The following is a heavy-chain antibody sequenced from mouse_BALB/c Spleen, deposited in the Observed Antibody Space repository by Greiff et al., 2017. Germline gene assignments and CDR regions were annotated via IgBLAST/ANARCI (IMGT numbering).Heavy chain of an antibody. CDR3: TRYPIYYDGSTYFDV. CDR2: IYPGNSDT. CDR1: GYTFTSYW. J-gene: IGHJ1*01. D-gene: IGHD1-1*01. V-gene: IGHV1-5*01. Sequence: VQLQQSGTVLARPGASVKMSCKASGYTFTSYWMHWVKQRPGQGLEWIGAIYPGNSDTSSNQKFKGKAKLTAVTSTSTAYMELSSLTNEDSAVYYCTRYPIYYDGSTYFDVWGAGTTVTVSS.